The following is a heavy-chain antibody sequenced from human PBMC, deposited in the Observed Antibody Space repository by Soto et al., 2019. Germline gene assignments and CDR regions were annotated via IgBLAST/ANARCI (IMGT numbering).Heavy chain of an antibody. V-gene: IGHV4-59*01. J-gene: IGHJ6*02. CDR1: GGAIRTYY. CDR3: ARDSIKPQYGMDV. CDR2: IYDSGST. Sequence: SETLSLTCTVSGGAIRTYYWSWIRQPPGKGLEWIGYIYDSGSTNYNPSLKSRVTISVDTSRNQFSLKLTSVTAADTAVYYCARDSIKPQYGMDVWGQGTTVTVSS.